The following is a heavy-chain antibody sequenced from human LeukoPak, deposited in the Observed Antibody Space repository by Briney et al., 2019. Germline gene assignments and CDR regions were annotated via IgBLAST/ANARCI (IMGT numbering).Heavy chain of an antibody. CDR1: GFTFRNYV. D-gene: IGHD3-10*01. CDR3: AREGYYGSGSPPSLYFDY. Sequence: GGSLRLSCAASGFTFRNYVIHWVRQAPGKGLEWVAVTSSDLNVKLYADSVKGRFTISRDNSRSTLYLQMNSPRPEDTAIYYCAREGYYGSGSPPSLYFDYWGQGTLVTVSS. J-gene: IGHJ4*02. CDR2: TSSDLNVK. V-gene: IGHV3-30-3*01.